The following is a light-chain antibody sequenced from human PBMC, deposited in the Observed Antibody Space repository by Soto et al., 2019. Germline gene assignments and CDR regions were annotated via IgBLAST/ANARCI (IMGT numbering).Light chain of an antibody. CDR2: DTS. CDR1: TGTVTSGHY. J-gene: IGLJ2*01. Sequence: QTVVTQEPSLTVSPGGTVTLTCGSSTGTVTSGHYPYWFQQKPGQAPRILIYDTSNKHSWTPARFSGSLLGGKPALTLSGAQPEDEADYYCWLSYSDARPVFGGGTKLTVL. V-gene: IGLV7-46*01. CDR3: WLSYSDARPV.